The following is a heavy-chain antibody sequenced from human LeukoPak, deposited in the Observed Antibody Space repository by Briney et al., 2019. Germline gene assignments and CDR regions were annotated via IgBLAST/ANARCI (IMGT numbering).Heavy chain of an antibody. CDR2: ISAYNGNT. V-gene: IGHV1-18*01. CDR1: GYTFTSYG. J-gene: IGHJ4*02. Sequence: ASVKVSCKASGYTFTSYGISWVRQAPGQGLEWMGWISAYNGNTNYAQKLQGRVTMTTDTSTSTAYMELRSLRSDDTAVYYCARDVVATRRSSGWSAYYYDSSGYPDYWGQGTLVTVSS. D-gene: IGHD3-22*01. CDR3: ARDVVATRRSSGWSAYYYDSSGYPDY.